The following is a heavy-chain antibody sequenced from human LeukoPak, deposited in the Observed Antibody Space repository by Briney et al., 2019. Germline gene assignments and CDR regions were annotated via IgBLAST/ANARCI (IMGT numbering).Heavy chain of an antibody. V-gene: IGHV4-61*05. D-gene: IGHD4-23*01. Sequence: SETLSRTCTVSGASISSSSHYWSWIRQPPGKGLEWIGYIYYSGSTNYNPSLKSRVTISVDTSKNQFSLKLSSVTAADTAVYYCARGFLRWPLDYWGQGTLVTVSS. J-gene: IGHJ4*02. CDR1: GASISSSSHY. CDR2: IYYSGST. CDR3: ARGFLRWPLDY.